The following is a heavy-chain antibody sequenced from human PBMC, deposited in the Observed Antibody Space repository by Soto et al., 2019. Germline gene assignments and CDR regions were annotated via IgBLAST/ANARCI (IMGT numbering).Heavy chain of an antibody. Sequence: QVQLQESGPGLVKPSQTLSLTCTVSGGSISSGGYYWSWIRQHPGKGLEWIGYIYYRGSTYYNPSLKSRVTIAVDTSNNQFSLKLSSVTAADTAVYYCARTAAGPIYYYYYGMDVWGQGTTVTVSS. V-gene: IGHV4-31*03. CDR2: IYYRGST. CDR1: GGSISSGGYY. J-gene: IGHJ6*02. CDR3: ARTAAGPIYYYYYGMDV. D-gene: IGHD6-13*01.